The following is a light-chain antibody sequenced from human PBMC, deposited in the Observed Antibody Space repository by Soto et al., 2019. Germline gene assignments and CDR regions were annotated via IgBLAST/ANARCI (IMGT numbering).Light chain of an antibody. CDR1: SSNVGSNA. Sequence: QAVVTQPPSTSGTPGQRGSISCSGSSSNVGSNAVNWYQQLPGTAPKLLIHSNDQRPSGVPDRFSGSKSGTSASLASSGLPAEDEADYYCAVWDDILNGVIFGGGTKLTVL. J-gene: IGLJ2*01. CDR3: AVWDDILNGVI. CDR2: SND. V-gene: IGLV1-44*01.